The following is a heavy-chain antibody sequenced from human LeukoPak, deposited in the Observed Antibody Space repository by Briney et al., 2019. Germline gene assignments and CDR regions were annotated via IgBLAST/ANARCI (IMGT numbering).Heavy chain of an antibody. Sequence: SETLSLTCTVSGYSISSGYYWGWIRQPPGKGLEWIGSIYHSGSTYYNPSLKSRVTISVDTSKNQFSLKLSSVTAADTAVYYCARREGYGGPRSSLGHWGQGTMVTVSS. CDR1: GYSISSGYY. CDR2: IYHSGST. V-gene: IGHV4-38-2*02. J-gene: IGHJ3*01. D-gene: IGHD4-23*01. CDR3: ARREGYGGPRSSLGH.